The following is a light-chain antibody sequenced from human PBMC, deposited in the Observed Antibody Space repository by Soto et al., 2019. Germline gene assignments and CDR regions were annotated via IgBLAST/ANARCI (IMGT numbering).Light chain of an antibody. Sequence: EIVMTXSPXTLSVXXXXXATLSCRASQSVSSNLAWYQQKPGQAPRLLIYGASTRATGVPARFSGSGSGTEFTLSISSLQSEDSAVYHCQQYNNWGTFGQGTKVEIK. V-gene: IGKV3-15*01. CDR1: QSVSSN. CDR2: GAS. CDR3: QQYNNWGT. J-gene: IGKJ1*01.